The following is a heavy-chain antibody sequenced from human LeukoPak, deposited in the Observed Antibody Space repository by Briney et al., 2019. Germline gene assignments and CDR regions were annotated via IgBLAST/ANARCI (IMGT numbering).Heavy chain of an antibody. Sequence: ASVKVSCKASGYTFTSYGISWVRQDPGQGLEWMGWISAYNGNTNYAQKLQGRVTMTTDTSTSTAYMELRSLRSDDTAVYYCARAPRVAAAGLLDYWGQGTLVTVSS. D-gene: IGHD6-13*01. V-gene: IGHV1-18*04. CDR1: GYTFTSYG. J-gene: IGHJ4*02. CDR3: ARAPRVAAAGLLDY. CDR2: ISAYNGNT.